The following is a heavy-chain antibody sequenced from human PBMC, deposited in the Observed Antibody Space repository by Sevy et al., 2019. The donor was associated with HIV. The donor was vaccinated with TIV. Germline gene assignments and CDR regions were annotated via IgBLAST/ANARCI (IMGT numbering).Heavy chain of an antibody. Sequence: ASVKVSCKASGYRFTSYAMNWVRQAPGQGLEWMGWINANTGKPTYAQGFTGRFVFSLDTSVNTAYLQISSLKAEDTAVYYCAKGRPGSCYAGAAAGDWGHGTRVTVSS. CDR3: AKGRPGSCYAGAAAGD. CDR1: GYRFTSYA. CDR2: INANTGKP. D-gene: IGHD6-13*01. V-gene: IGHV7-4-1*02. J-gene: IGHJ4*01.